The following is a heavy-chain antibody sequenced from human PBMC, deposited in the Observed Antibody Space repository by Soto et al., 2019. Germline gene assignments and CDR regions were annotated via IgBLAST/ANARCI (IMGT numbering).Heavy chain of an antibody. D-gene: IGHD6-13*01. J-gene: IGHJ6*02. Sequence: SETLSLTWTVSGGSISSGDYCWSWIRQPPGKGLEWIGYIYYSGSTYYNPSLKSRVTISVDTSKNQFSLKLSSVTAADTAVYYCARDRAGYSSSWAYYYYGMDVWGQGTTVTVSS. CDR2: IYYSGST. V-gene: IGHV4-30-4*01. CDR1: GGSISSGDYC. CDR3: ARDRAGYSSSWAYYYYGMDV.